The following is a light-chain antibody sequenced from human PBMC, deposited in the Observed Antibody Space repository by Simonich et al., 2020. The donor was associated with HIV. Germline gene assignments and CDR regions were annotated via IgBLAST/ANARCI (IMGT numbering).Light chain of an antibody. Sequence: EIVMTQSPATLSVSPGERATLSCRASQSVSSNLSWYRQRPGQAPRLLIYGASTRATGIPARFSGSGSGTEFTLTISSLQSEDFAVYYCQQRSNWPPEVTFGQGTRLEIK. CDR3: QQRSNWPPEVT. V-gene: IGKV3-15*01. CDR1: QSVSSN. J-gene: IGKJ5*01. CDR2: GAS.